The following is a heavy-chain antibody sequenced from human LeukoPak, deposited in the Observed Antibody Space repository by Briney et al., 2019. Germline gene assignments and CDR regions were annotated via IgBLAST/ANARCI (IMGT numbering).Heavy chain of an antibody. CDR2: IYHSGST. CDR3: ARTTTLYGSSS. Sequence: SETLSLTCTVSGGSISSSSYYWGWIRQPPGKGLEWIGSIYHSGSTYYNPSLKSRVTISVDTSKNQFSLKLSSVTAADTAVYYCARTTTLYGSSSWGQGTLVTVSS. V-gene: IGHV4-39*07. D-gene: IGHD3-10*01. J-gene: IGHJ5*02. CDR1: GGSISSSSYY.